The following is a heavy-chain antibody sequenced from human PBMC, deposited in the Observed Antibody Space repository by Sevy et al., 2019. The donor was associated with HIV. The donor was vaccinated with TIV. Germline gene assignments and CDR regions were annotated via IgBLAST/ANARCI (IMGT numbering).Heavy chain of an antibody. J-gene: IGHJ4*02. V-gene: IGHV3-15*07. CDR1: GFTFTNAW. D-gene: IGHD6-13*01. Sequence: RGSLRLSCVASGFTFTNAWMDWVRQAPGKGLEWVGRIKSKTDGETTAYAAPVKGRFSISRDDSKNTLYLQMNSLKTEDTAVYYCTTKAPIAAVGTDYWGQGTLVTVSS. CDR3: TTKAPIAAVGTDY. CDR2: IKSKTDGETT.